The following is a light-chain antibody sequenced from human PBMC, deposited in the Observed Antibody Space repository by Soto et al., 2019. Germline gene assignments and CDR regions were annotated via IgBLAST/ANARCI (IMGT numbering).Light chain of an antibody. Sequence: VVLTQSPGTLSLSPGEIATLSCRASQTVRNNYLAWYQQKPGQAPRLLIYDASNRATGIPARFSGSGSGTDFTLTISSLESEDFAIYYCQQRSNWPTFGQGTRLEIK. CDR1: QTVRNNY. J-gene: IGKJ5*01. CDR3: QQRSNWPT. V-gene: IGKV3-11*01. CDR2: DAS.